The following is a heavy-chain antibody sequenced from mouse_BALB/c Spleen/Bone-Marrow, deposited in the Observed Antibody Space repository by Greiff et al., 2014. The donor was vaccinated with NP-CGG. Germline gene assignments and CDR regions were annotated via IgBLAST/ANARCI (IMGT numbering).Heavy chain of an antibody. CDR3: ARKLYDNYAY. Sequence: VQLQQSGPELVKPGPSVKISCKASGYSFTGYYMHWVKQSHGKSLEWIGEINPYNGGTXXNQKFKDKATLTVDTSSSTAFMELHSLTSEDSLVYYCARKLYDNYAYWGQGTLVTVSA. CDR1: GYSFTGYY. CDR2: INPYNGGT. J-gene: IGHJ3*01. V-gene: IGHV1S30*01. D-gene: IGHD2-10*02.